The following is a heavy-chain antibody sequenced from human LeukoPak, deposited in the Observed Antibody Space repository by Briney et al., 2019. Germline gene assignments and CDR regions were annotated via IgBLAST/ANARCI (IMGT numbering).Heavy chain of an antibody. Sequence: GGSLRLSCAASGFTFSSYWMHWVRHAREKGLVWVSRINSDGSSTSYADAVKGRFTISRDNAKNTLYLQMNSLRAEDTAVYYCARVGATKEFDYWGQGTLVTVSS. CDR2: INSDGSST. D-gene: IGHD1-26*01. CDR3: ARVGATKEFDY. J-gene: IGHJ4*02. V-gene: IGHV3-74*01. CDR1: GFTFSSYW.